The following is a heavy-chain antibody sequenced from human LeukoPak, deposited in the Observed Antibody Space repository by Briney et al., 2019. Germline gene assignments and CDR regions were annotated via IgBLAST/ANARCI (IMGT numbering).Heavy chain of an antibody. V-gene: IGHV4-39*01. CDR1: GGSVSSYY. CDR2: IYYSGST. D-gene: IGHD3-10*01. CDR3: ARHDSYGSVNWFDP. J-gene: IGHJ5*02. Sequence: PSETLSLTCTVSGGSVSSYYWGWIRQPPGKGLEWIASIYYSGSTYYNPSLKSRVTISVDTSKNQFSLDLSSVTAADTAVYYCARHDSYGSVNWFDPWGQGTLVTVSS.